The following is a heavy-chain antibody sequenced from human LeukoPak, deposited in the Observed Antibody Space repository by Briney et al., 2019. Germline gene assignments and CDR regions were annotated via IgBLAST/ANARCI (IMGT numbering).Heavy chain of an antibody. CDR2: ISGGSVSI. J-gene: IGHJ4*02. V-gene: IGHV3-23*01. Sequence: PGGSLRLSCVASGFSFTNFAMSWVRQAPGKGLEWVSSISGGSVSIYYGDSVKGRFTISRDNSKNTLYLQMTSLRVEDTAVYYCAKAPVVYGYIDYWGQGTLVTVSS. D-gene: IGHD2-8*02. CDR1: GFSFTNFA. CDR3: AKAPVVYGYIDY.